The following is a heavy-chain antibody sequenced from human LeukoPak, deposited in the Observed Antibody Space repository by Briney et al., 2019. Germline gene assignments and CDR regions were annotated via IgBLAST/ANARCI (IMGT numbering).Heavy chain of an antibody. V-gene: IGHV1-24*01. D-gene: IGHD3-9*01. CDR2: FDPEDGET. CDR3: AATSAWLLSSPFDY. CDR1: GYTLTELS. Sequence: ASAKVSCKVSGYTLTELSMHWVRQAPGKGLEWMGGFDPEDGETIYAQKFQGRVTMTEDTSTDTAYMELSSLRSEDTAVYYCAATSAWLLSSPFDYWGQGTLVTVSS. J-gene: IGHJ4*02.